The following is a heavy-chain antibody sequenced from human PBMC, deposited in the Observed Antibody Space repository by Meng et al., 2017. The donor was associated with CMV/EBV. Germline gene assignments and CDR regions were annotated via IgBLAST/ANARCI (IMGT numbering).Heavy chain of an antibody. V-gene: IGHV4-31*02. CDR3: ASSYYYDSSGYDQYYFDY. J-gene: IGHJ4*02. Sequence: LRLSCTVSGGSISSGGYYWSWNRQHPGMGLEWISYIYYSGSTYYNPSLKSRVTISVDTSKNQYSLRLSSVTAADTAVYYCASSYYYDSSGYDQYYFDYWGQGTLVTVSS. CDR2: IYYSGST. D-gene: IGHD3-22*01. CDR1: GGSISSGGYY.